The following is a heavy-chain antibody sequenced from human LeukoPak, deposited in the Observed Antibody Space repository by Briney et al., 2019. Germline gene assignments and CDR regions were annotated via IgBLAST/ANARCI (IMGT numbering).Heavy chain of an antibody. CDR1: GGSISSSSYY. V-gene: IGHV4-39*01. CDR3: ARHVRYFDWLSENWFDP. D-gene: IGHD3-9*01. CDR2: IYYSGST. Sequence: PSETLSLTCTVSGGSISSSSYYWGWIRQPPGKGLEWIGSIYYSGSTYYNPSLKSRVTISVDTSKNQFSLKLSSVTAADTAVYYCARHVRYFDWLSENWFDPWGQGTLVTVSS. J-gene: IGHJ5*02.